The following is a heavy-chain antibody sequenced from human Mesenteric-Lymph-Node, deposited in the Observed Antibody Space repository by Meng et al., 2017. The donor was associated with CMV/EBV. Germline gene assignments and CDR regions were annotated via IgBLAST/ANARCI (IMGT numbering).Heavy chain of an antibody. J-gene: IGHJ4*01. Sequence: GGSLRLSCAASGFTFSSYEMNWVRQAPGKGLEWVSVFYTGGQTYYADAVKGRFTISRDTSKNTVDLQMNSLRAEDTAVYYCSSFDYAGHPDSFDIWGQGTLVTVSS. CDR1: GFTFSSYE. CDR2: FYTGGQT. D-gene: IGHD3-9*01. CDR3: SSFDYAGHPDSFDI. V-gene: IGHV3-53*01.